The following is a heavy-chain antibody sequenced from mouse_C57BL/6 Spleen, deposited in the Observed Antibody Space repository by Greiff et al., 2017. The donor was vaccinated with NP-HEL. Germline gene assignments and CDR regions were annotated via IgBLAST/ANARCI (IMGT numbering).Heavy chain of an antibody. D-gene: IGHD1-1*01. Sequence: VKLQQPGAELVKPGASVKLSCKASGYTFTSYWMHWVKQRPGQGLEWIGMIHPNSGSTNYNEKFKSKATLTVDKSSSTAYMQLSSLTSEDSAVYYCARELLRSFDYWGQGTTLTVSS. CDR3: ARELLRSFDY. CDR1: GYTFTSYW. V-gene: IGHV1-64*01. J-gene: IGHJ2*01. CDR2: IHPNSGST.